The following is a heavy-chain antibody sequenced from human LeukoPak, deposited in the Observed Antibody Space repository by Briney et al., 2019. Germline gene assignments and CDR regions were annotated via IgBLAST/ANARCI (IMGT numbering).Heavy chain of an antibody. V-gene: IGHV4-30-4*08. Sequence: TLSLTCTVSGGSISSGDYYWSWIRQPPGKGLEWIGYIYYSGSTYYNPSLKSRVTISVDTSKNQFSLKLSSVTAADTAVYYCAKSVVPAAGGSYDAFDIWGQGTMVTVSS. CDR1: GGSISSGDYY. J-gene: IGHJ3*02. D-gene: IGHD2-2*01. CDR3: AKSVVPAAGGSYDAFDI. CDR2: IYYSGST.